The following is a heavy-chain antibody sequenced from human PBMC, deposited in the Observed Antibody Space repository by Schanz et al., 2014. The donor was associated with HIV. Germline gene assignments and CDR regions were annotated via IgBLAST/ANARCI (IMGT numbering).Heavy chain of an antibody. J-gene: IGHJ6*02. CDR2: ISWSGKNT. Sequence: EVQVVESGGGLVQPGRSLRLSCTASGFSFDDCAMHWVRQAPGKGLEWVSGISWSGKNTGYADSVRGRFSISRDNAKNSLSLQMNSLRAEDTAVYYCARPDYDFWVDVWGQGTTVIVSS. V-gene: IGHV3-9*01. CDR1: GFSFDDCA. CDR3: ARPDYDFWVDV. D-gene: IGHD3-3*01.